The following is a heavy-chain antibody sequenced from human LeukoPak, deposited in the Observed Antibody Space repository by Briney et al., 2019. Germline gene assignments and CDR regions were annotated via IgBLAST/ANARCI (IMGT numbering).Heavy chain of an antibody. Sequence: PGGSLRLSCAASGFTVSSNYMSWVRQAPGKGLEWVSAISINGGTIYYADSVKGRFTTSRDNSKNTLYLQVNSLRAVDTAVYFCAKAAPDTTYFDSWGQGTLVTVSS. J-gene: IGHJ4*02. CDR1: GFTVSSNY. D-gene: IGHD2/OR15-2a*01. CDR2: ISINGGTI. V-gene: IGHV3-23*01. CDR3: AKAAPDTTYFDS.